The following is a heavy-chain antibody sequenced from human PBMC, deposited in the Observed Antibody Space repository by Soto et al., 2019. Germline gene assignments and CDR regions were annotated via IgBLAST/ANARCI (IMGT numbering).Heavy chain of an antibody. V-gene: IGHV1-2*04. CDR3: ARGMMVYAISYYYGMDG. CDR2: INPNSGGT. Sequence: SVKVSCKSSGYTFTGYYMHWVRQAPGQGLEWMGWINPNSGGTNYAQKFQGWVTMTRDTSISTAYMELSRLRSDDTAVYYCARGMMVYAISYYYGMDGWGQGTTVTV. J-gene: IGHJ6*02. CDR1: GYTFTGYY. D-gene: IGHD2-8*01.